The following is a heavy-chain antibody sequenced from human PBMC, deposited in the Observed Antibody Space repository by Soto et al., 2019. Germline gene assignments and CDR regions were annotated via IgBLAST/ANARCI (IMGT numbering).Heavy chain of an antibody. Sequence: SVKVSCKASGGTFSSYTISWVRQAPGQGLEWMGRIIPILGIANYAQKFQGRVTITADKSTSTAYMELSSLRSEDTAVYYCARVKCTNGVGHPTAAYYYYGMDVWGQGTTVTVSS. J-gene: IGHJ6*02. CDR2: IIPILGIA. CDR3: ARVKCTNGVGHPTAAYYYYGMDV. V-gene: IGHV1-69*02. D-gene: IGHD2-8*01. CDR1: GGTFSSYT.